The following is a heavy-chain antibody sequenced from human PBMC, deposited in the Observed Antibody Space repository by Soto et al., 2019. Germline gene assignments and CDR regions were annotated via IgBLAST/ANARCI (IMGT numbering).Heavy chain of an antibody. CDR1: GFTFSNAW. D-gene: IGHD1-26*01. CDR3: TTDCCGSYGEAFDI. V-gene: IGHV3-15*01. Sequence: PGGSLRLSCAASGFTFSNAWMSWVRQAPGKGLEWVGRIKSKTDGGTTDYAAPVKGRFTISRDDSKNTLYLQMNSLKTEDTAVYYCTTDCCGSYGEAFDIWGQGTMVTVSS. J-gene: IGHJ3*02. CDR2: IKSKTDGGTT.